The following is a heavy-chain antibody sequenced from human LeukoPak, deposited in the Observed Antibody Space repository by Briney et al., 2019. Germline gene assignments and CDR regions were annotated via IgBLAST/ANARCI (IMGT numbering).Heavy chain of an antibody. Sequence: GGSLRLSCTASGFIFSDYSMHWVRQAPGKGLEYVSAINPKGDDTYYADSVKGRFTISRDNSKSTLYLQMGGLGADDMAMYYCTRVVGSGHFDYWGQGTLVTVSS. V-gene: IGHV3-64*02. CDR3: TRVVGSGHFDY. J-gene: IGHJ4*02. D-gene: IGHD1-26*01. CDR2: INPKGDDT. CDR1: GFIFSDYS.